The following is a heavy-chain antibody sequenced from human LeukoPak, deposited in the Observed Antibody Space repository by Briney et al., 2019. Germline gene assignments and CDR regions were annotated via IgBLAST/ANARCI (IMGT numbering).Heavy chain of an antibody. CDR3: ARDPSGYDAFDI. D-gene: IGHD3-22*01. CDR1: GGSISSYY. V-gene: IGHV4-59*01. CDR2: IYYSGST. J-gene: IGHJ3*02. Sequence: SETLSLTCTVSGGSISSYYWSWIRQPPGKGLEWIGYIYYSGSTNYNPSLKSRVTIPVDTSKNQFSLKLSSVTAADTAVYYCARDPSGYDAFDIWGQGTMVTVSS.